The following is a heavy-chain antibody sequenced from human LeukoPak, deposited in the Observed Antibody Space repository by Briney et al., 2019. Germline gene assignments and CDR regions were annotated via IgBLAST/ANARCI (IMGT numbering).Heavy chain of an antibody. D-gene: IGHD4-17*01. V-gene: IGHV3-23*01. CDR2: ISVNGRTV. Sequence: PGGSLRLYCAAPGLTFSNYAMTWVRQAPGKGLEWVSSISVNGRTVVYTDSVKGRFTTSRDNSKNILYLHINSLRAEDTALYYCTRDPNGDYIGAFDPWCQGTLVTVSS. CDR1: GLTFSNYA. CDR3: TRDPNGDYIGAFDP. J-gene: IGHJ5*02.